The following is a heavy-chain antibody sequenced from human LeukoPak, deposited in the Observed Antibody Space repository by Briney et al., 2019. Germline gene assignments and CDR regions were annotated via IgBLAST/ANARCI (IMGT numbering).Heavy chain of an antibody. J-gene: IGHJ5*02. CDR3: ARVVDFWGDRNWFDT. Sequence: ASVKVSCKASGYIFTTTYITWVRQAPGQGLESMGWISAYNRKTRYEQKFQGRVTMTTDTPTSTAYMELRSLRSDDTAMYYCARVVDFWGDRNWFDTWGQGTLVTVSS. V-gene: IGHV1-18*01. CDR1: GYIFTTTY. D-gene: IGHD3-3*01. CDR2: ISAYNRKT.